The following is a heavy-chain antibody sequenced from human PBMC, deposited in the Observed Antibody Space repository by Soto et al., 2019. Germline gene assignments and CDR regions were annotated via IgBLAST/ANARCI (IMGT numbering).Heavy chain of an antibody. CDR2: IYHSGST. V-gene: IGHV4-30-2*01. CDR1: GGSISSGGYS. Sequence: PSETLSLTCAVSGGSISSGGYSWSWIRQPPGKGLEWIGYIYHSGSTYYNPSLKSRVTISVDRSKNQFSLKLNSVTPEDTAVYYCAGARSTWGSTWYFDYWAQGTLVTVSS. J-gene: IGHJ4*02. CDR3: AGARSTWGSTWYFDY. D-gene: IGHD6-13*01.